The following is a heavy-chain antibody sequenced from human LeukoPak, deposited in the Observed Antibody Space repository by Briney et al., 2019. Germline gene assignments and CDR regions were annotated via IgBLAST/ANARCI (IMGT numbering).Heavy chain of an antibody. J-gene: IGHJ3*02. CDR2: ITSTGTTI. CDR1: GFTFSSYQ. D-gene: IGHD6-19*01. Sequence: GGSLRLSCAASGFTFSSYQMTWVRQAPGEGLQWVSYITSTGTTIHYADSVKGRFTISRDNANNSLFLQMNSLRAEDTAVYYCARIYSSGRGNDALDIWGQGTMVSVSS. V-gene: IGHV3-48*03. CDR3: ARIYSSGRGNDALDI.